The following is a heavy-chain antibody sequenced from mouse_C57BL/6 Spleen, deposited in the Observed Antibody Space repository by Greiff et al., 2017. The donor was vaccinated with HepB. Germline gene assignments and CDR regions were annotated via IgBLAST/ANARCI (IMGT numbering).Heavy chain of an antibody. CDR1: GFTFSSYG. J-gene: IGHJ3*01. Sequence: EVQLVESGGDLVKPGGSLKLSCAASGFTFSSYGMSWVRQTPDKRLEWVATISSGGSYTYYPDSVKGRFTISRDNAKNTLYLQMSSLKSEDTAMYYCARHTTVPRQGFAYWGQGTLVTVSA. V-gene: IGHV5-6*01. CDR2: ISSGGSYT. D-gene: IGHD1-1*01. CDR3: ARHTTVPRQGFAY.